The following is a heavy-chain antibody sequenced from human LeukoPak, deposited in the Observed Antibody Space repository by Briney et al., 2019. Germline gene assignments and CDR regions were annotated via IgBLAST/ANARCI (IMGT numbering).Heavy chain of an antibody. CDR3: ARGRVDTAMVGPYLFDY. V-gene: IGHV4-31*03. CDR2: INYSGST. D-gene: IGHD5-18*01. J-gene: IGHJ4*02. CDR1: GGSISSGGYY. Sequence: TLSLTCTVSGGSISSGGYYWSWIRQHPGKGLEWIGYINYSGSTYHNPSLKSRVTISVDTSKNQFSLKLSSVTAADTAVYYCARGRVDTAMVGPYLFDYWGQGTLVTVSS.